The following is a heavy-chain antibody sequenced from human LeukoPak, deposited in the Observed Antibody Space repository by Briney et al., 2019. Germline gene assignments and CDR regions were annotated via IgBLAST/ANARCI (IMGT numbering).Heavy chain of an antibody. CDR1: GFTFSSYG. CDR3: VKSGIAAAGQRGYFDY. Sequence: PGRSLRLSCAASGFTFSSYGMHWVRQAPGKGLEWVAVMSNDGSNKYYADSVKGRFTVSRDNSKNTLYLQMNSLRAEDTATYYCVKSGIAAAGQRGYFDYWGQGTLATVSS. D-gene: IGHD6-13*01. V-gene: IGHV3-30*18. J-gene: IGHJ4*02. CDR2: MSNDGSNK.